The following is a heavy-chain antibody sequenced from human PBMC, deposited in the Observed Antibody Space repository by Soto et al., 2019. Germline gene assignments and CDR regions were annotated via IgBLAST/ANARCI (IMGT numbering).Heavy chain of an antibody. Sequence: QVHLVQSGAEVEKPGASVKVSCKASGFTLTRYALHWVRQAPGQRLEYMGWINAGNGDTGHPQKFQGRVTMTRDISASTVYMELNSLTSEDTAFYYCAPKEVGPSFPFELWGQGTVVVVSS. J-gene: IGHJ3*01. V-gene: IGHV1-3*01. D-gene: IGHD1-26*01. CDR1: GFTLTRYA. CDR2: INAGNGDT. CDR3: APKEVGPSFPFEL.